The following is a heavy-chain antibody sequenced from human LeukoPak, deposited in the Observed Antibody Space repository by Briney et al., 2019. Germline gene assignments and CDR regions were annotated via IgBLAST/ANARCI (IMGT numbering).Heavy chain of an antibody. Sequence: GWSLRLSCAASGFTFSSYSMNWVRQAPGEGLEWVSSISSSSYVFYADSVKGRFTISRDNAKNSLYLQMNSLRAEDTAVFYRARAPQGYCSGGSCYVDYWGQGTLVTVSS. V-gene: IGHV3-21*01. CDR2: ISSSSYV. J-gene: IGHJ4*02. D-gene: IGHD2-15*01. CDR3: ARAPQGYCSGGSCYVDY. CDR1: GFTFSSYS.